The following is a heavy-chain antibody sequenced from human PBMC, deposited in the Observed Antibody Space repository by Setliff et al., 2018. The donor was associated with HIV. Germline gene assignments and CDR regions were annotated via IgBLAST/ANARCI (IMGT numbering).Heavy chain of an antibody. CDR3: AKDPTTGAVAVYYFDY. CDR1: GFTFSSDM. V-gene: IGHV3-23*01. Sequence: GGSLRLSCAASGFTFSSDMMNWVRQAPGKGLEWVSGISDSGGSTYYADSVKCRFTISRDNSKNTLYLQMNSLRAEDTAVYYCAKDPTTGAVAVYYFDYWGQGTLVTVSS. CDR2: ISDSGGST. D-gene: IGHD6-19*01. J-gene: IGHJ4*02.